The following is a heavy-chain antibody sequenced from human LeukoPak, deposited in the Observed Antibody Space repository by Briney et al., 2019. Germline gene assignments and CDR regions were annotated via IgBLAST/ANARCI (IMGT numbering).Heavy chain of an antibody. Sequence: ASVKVSCKASGYTFTSYGISWVRQAPGQGLEWMGWISAYNGNTNYAQKLQGRVTMTTATSTSTAYMELRSLRSDDTAVYYCARNIVVVPAAKNPNYYYYMDVWGKGTTVTVSS. V-gene: IGHV1-18*01. J-gene: IGHJ6*03. D-gene: IGHD2-2*01. CDR1: GYTFTSYG. CDR3: ARNIVVVPAAKNPNYYYYMDV. CDR2: ISAYNGNT.